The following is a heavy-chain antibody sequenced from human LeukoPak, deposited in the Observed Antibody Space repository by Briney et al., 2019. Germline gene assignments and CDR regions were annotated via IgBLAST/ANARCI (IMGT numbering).Heavy chain of an antibody. CDR1: GFTFSSYA. Sequence: GGSLTLSCAASGFTFSSYAMHWVRQAPGKGLEWEGVISYDGSNKYYADSVKGRFTISRDNSKNTLYLQMNSLRAEDTAVYYCARSDSSSWFTPLDYWGQGTLVTVSS. D-gene: IGHD6-13*01. J-gene: IGHJ4*02. CDR2: ISYDGSNK. V-gene: IGHV3-30*04. CDR3: ARSDSSSWFTPLDY.